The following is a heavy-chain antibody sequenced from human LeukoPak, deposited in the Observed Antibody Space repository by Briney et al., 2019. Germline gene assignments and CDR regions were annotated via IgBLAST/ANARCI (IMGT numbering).Heavy chain of an antibody. V-gene: IGHV3-7*01. CDR3: ARESVAGLY. D-gene: IGHD6-19*01. J-gene: IGHJ4*02. CDR2: IKQDGREK. Sequence: PGGSLRLSCAASGFTFSSYAMHWVRQAPGKGLEWVANIKQDGREKYYLDSVKGRFTISRDNAKNSLYLQMNSLRAEDTAVYYCARESVAGLYWGQGSLVTVSS. CDR1: GFTFSSYA.